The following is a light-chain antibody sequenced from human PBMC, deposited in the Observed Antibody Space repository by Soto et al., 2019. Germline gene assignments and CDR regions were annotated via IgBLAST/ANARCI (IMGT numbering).Light chain of an antibody. Sequence: EIVLTQSPGTLSLSPGERATLSCRASQSVSSSYLAWYQQKPGQAPRLLIHDASNRATGIQVRFSGSGAGTDFTLTISSLEPEDSAVYYCKQYNNWPWTFGQGTKVDIK. CDR1: QSVSSSY. CDR3: KQYNNWPWT. V-gene: IGKV3D-20*02. J-gene: IGKJ1*01. CDR2: DAS.